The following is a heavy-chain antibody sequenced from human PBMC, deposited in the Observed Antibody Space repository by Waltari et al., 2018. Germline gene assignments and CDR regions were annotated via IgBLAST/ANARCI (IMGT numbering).Heavy chain of an antibody. CDR2: VDPEDGQT. CDR3: ATALGDSISASRPFEI. Sequence: EVRLLQSGAEVKKPGTTLTISCRLSGYTLSNYYFHWIQQPPGKGLQWMGLVDPEDGQTIYAEALQGRISMTADSSTETVYMELTSLTSDDSAVYYCATALGDSISASRPFEIWGQGTVITVSS. V-gene: IGHV1-69-2*01. CDR1: GYTLSNYY. D-gene: IGHD3-3*02. J-gene: IGHJ3*02.